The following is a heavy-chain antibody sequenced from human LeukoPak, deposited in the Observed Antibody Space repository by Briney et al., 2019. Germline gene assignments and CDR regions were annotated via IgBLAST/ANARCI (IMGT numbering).Heavy chain of an antibody. CDR1: GFTFSSYW. Sequence: GSLRLSCAASGFTFSSYWMHWVRQVPGKGLVWVSLINSDGGSTRYADSVKGRFTISRDNAKKTLYLQMNSLRAEDTAVYYCARKGQFSSGWDPLNYWGQGTLVTVSS. CDR2: INSDGGST. J-gene: IGHJ4*02. D-gene: IGHD6-19*01. V-gene: IGHV3-74*01. CDR3: ARKGQFSSGWDPLNY.